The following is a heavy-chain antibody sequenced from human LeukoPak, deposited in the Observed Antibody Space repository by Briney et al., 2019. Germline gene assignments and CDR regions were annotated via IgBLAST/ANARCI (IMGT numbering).Heavy chain of an antibody. V-gene: IGHV3-23*01. J-gene: IGHJ4*02. CDR3: AKNYGDYWPGVPGGFGEANYFDY. CDR1: GFTFRDYG. Sequence: PGGSLRLSCAASGFTFRDYGMSWVRQAPGKGLERVSSINNAGVNTHYADSVKGRFTISRDNSKNTLYLQMNSLRAEDTAVYYCAKNYGDYWPGVPGGFGEANYFDYWGQGTLVTVSS. D-gene: IGHD4-17*01. CDR2: INNAGVNT.